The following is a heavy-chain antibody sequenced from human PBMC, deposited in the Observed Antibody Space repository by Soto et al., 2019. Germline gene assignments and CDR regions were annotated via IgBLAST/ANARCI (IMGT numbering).Heavy chain of an antibody. CDR3: ARNHPIYCSGGSCYSGP. Sequence: ALVTVSCTASGYTFTSYGISWVRKAPGQGLEWMGWISAYNGNTNYAQKLQGRVTMTTDTSTSTAYMELRSLRSDDTAVYYCARNHPIYCSGGSCYSGPWGQGTLVTVSS. CDR2: ISAYNGNT. J-gene: IGHJ5*02. D-gene: IGHD2-15*01. CDR1: GYTFTSYG. V-gene: IGHV1-18*01.